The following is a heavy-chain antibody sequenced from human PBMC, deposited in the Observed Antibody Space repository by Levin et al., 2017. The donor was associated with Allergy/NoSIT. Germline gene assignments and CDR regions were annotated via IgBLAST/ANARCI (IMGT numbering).Heavy chain of an antibody. CDR1: GYTLTELS. CDR2: FDPEDGET. J-gene: IGHJ4*02. CDR3: ATETTYYYGSGSLFDY. V-gene: IGHV1-24*01. Sequence: ASVKVSCKVSGYTLTELSMHWVRQAPGKGLEWMGGFDPEDGETIYAQKFQGRVTMTEDTSTDTAYMELSSLRSEDTAVYYCATETTYYYGSGSLFDYWGQGTLVTVSS. D-gene: IGHD3-10*01.